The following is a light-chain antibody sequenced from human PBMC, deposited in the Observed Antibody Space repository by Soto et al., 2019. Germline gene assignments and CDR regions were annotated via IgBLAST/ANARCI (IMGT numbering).Light chain of an antibody. J-gene: IGKJ4*01. CDR2: GAS. Sequence: EVVLTQYPGTLSLSPGERATLSCRASQNVGTFLTWYQQKPGQAPRLLIFGASTRATGIPARFSGSGSEAEFALTISSLESEDFAVYYCQQRSDWPLTFGGGTKL. V-gene: IGKV3-11*01. CDR1: QNVGTF. CDR3: QQRSDWPLT.